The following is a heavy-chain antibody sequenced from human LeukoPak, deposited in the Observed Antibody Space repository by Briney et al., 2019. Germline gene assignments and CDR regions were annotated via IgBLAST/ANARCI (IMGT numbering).Heavy chain of an antibody. CDR1: GFTFSSYA. CDR2: ISGSGGST. V-gene: IGHV3-23*01. J-gene: IGHJ4*02. D-gene: IGHD3-10*01. CDR3: ARDRGYYYGSGRYFDY. Sequence: SGGSLRLSCAASGFTFSSYAMSWVRQAPGKGLEWVSAISGSGGSTYYADSVKGRFTISRDNSKNTLYLQMNSLRSEDTAVYYCARDRGYYYGSGRYFDYWGQGTLVTVSS.